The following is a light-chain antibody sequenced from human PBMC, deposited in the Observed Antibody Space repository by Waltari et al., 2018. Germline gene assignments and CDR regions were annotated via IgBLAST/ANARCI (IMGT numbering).Light chain of an antibody. V-gene: IGKV2-40*01. CDR1: QSLLHSDGYTY. CDR3: MQGTRLPYS. J-gene: IGKJ2*03. Sequence: DILMTQTPLSLPVTPGEPASISCRSSQSLLHSDGYTYLNWYLQKPGQSPQLLIYLASKRASGVPDRFSGSGSGTEFTLKISRVEAEDVGIYYCMQGTRLPYSFGQGTQVEIK. CDR2: LAS.